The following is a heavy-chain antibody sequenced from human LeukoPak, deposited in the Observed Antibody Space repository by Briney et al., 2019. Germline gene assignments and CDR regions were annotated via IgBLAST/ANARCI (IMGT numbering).Heavy chain of an antibody. Sequence: SVKVSCKASGGTFSSYAISWVRQAPGQGLEWMGGIIPIFGTANYAQKFQGRVTITADESTSTAYMELSSLRSEDTAVYYCARDGRSGYSYGYVFDYWGQGTLVAVSS. V-gene: IGHV1-69*13. CDR2: IIPIFGTA. D-gene: IGHD5-18*01. CDR1: GGTFSSYA. CDR3: ARDGRSGYSYGYVFDY. J-gene: IGHJ4*02.